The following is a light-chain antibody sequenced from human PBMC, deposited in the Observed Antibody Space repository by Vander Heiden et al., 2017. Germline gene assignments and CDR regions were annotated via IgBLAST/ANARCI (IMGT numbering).Light chain of an antibody. Sequence: IVLPQSPSTLSLSPGERATLSCRASQSVSSYLAWYQQKPGQAPRLLIYDASTRATGIPARFSGSGSGTDFTLTISSLEPEDFAVYYCQQRSNWPLMYTFGQGTKLEIK. CDR2: DAS. J-gene: IGKJ2*01. CDR1: QSVSSY. V-gene: IGKV3-11*01. CDR3: QQRSNWPLMYT.